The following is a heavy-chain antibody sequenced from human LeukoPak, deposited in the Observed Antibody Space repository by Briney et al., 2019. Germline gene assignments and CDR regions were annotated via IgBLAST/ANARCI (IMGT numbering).Heavy chain of an antibody. Sequence: GESLKISCMGSGYPFSNYWIGWVRQMPGKGLEWVGIIYPDDNIRYSPSFQGQVTISADKSISTAYLQWSSLKASDTAIYYCARHEGGGWYIDYWGQGTLVTVSS. CDR2: IYPDDNI. D-gene: IGHD6-19*01. V-gene: IGHV5-51*01. CDR1: GYPFSNYW. CDR3: ARHEGGGWYIDY. J-gene: IGHJ4*02.